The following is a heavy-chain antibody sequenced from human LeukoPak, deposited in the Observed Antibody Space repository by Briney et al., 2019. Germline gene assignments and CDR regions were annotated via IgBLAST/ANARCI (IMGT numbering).Heavy chain of an antibody. D-gene: IGHD1-1*01. Sequence: GGSLRLSCAASGFTFRSYAMSWVRQAPGKGLEWVLVISGSGGSTYYADSVKGRFTISRDNSKNTLYLQMNSLRAEDTAVYYCAKDCYLSRRSTGRYYFDYWGQGTLVTVSS. CDR2: ISGSGGST. CDR1: GFTFRSYA. J-gene: IGHJ4*02. V-gene: IGHV3-23*01. CDR3: AKDCYLSRRSTGRYYFDY.